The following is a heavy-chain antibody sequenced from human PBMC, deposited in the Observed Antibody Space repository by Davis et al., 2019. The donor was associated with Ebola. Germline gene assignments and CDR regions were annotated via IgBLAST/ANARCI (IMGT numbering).Heavy chain of an antibody. CDR1: GFTFSSYG. V-gene: IGHV3-30*03. CDR2: ISYDGSNK. Sequence: PGGSLRLSCAASGFTFSSYGMHWVRQAPGKGLEWVAVISYDGSNKYYADSVKGRFTISRDNSKNTLYLQMNSLRAEDTAVYYCARDEVGATWDAFDIWGQGTMVTVSS. CDR3: ARDEVGATWDAFDI. J-gene: IGHJ3*02. D-gene: IGHD1-26*01.